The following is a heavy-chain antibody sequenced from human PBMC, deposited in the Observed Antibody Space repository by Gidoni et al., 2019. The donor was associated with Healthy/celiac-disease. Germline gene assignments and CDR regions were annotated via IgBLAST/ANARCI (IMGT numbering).Heavy chain of an antibody. Sequence: EVQLLESGGGLVQPGGSLRLSCAASGFTFSRYAMSWVRQAPGKGLEWVSAISGSGGSTYYADSVKGRFTISRDNSKNTLYLQMNSLRAEDTAVYYCAKGDAYYYGSGNLDYWGQGTLVTVSS. J-gene: IGHJ4*02. CDR3: AKGDAYYYGSGNLDY. CDR2: ISGSGGST. V-gene: IGHV3-23*01. D-gene: IGHD3-10*01. CDR1: GFTFSRYA.